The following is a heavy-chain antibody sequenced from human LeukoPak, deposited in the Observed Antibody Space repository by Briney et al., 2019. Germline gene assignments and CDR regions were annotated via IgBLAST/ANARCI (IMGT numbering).Heavy chain of an antibody. J-gene: IGHJ6*02. CDR2: ISGSGGST. Sequence: GGSLRLSCAASGFTFSSYAMSWVRQAPGKGLEWVSAISGSGGSTYYADSVKGRFTISRDNSKNTLYLQMNSLRAEDTAVYYCAKDSSIVVVPAAKEYYYYGMDVWGQGTTVTVSS. V-gene: IGHV3-23*01. CDR3: AKDSSIVVVPAAKEYYYYGMDV. CDR1: GFTFSSYA. D-gene: IGHD2-2*01.